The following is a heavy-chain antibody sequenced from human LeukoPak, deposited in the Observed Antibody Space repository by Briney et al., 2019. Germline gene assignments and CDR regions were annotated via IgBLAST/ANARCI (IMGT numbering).Heavy chain of an antibody. Sequence: PGGSLRLSCAASGFTFSSYSMNWVRQAPGKGLEWVSYISSSSSTIYYADSVKGRFTISRDNAKNSLYLQMNSLRAEDTAVYYCAREGGSSSFHFEYWGQGTLVTVSS. CDR2: ISSSSSTI. CDR3: AREGGSSSFHFEY. V-gene: IGHV3-48*01. J-gene: IGHJ4*02. CDR1: GFTFSSYS. D-gene: IGHD6-13*01.